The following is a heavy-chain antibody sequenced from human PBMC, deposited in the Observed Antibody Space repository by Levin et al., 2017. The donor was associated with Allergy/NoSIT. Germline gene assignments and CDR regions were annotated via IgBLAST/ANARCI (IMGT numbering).Heavy chain of an antibody. Sequence: GASVKVSCKASGYTFTSYAMHWVRQAPGQRLEWMGWINAGNGNTKYSQKFQGRVTITRDTSASTAYMELSSLRSEDTAVYYCARRGDIVGATTSLGYWGQGTLVTVSS. D-gene: IGHD1-26*01. J-gene: IGHJ4*02. V-gene: IGHV1-3*01. CDR3: ARRGDIVGATTSLGY. CDR1: GYTFTSYA. CDR2: INAGNGNT.